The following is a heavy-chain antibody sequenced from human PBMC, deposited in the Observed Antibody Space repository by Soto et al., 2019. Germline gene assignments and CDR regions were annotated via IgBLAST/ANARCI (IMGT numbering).Heavy chain of an antibody. CDR3: ARDRGIYGSGSYYNSGDYYYYGMDV. Sequence: SETLSLTCAVYGGSFSGYYWSWIRQPPGKGLEWIGEINHSGSTNYNPSLKSRVTISVDTSKNQFSLKLSSVTAADTAVYYCARDRGIYGSGSYYNSGDYYYYGMDVWGQGTTVTVSS. J-gene: IGHJ6*02. V-gene: IGHV4-34*01. CDR2: INHSGST. D-gene: IGHD3-10*01. CDR1: GGSFSGYY.